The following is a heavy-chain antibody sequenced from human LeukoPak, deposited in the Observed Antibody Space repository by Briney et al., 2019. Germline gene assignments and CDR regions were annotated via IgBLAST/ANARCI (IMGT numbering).Heavy chain of an antibody. CDR2: INPNSGGT. D-gene: IGHD2-15*01. CDR1: GYRFTGYW. Sequence: ASVKVSCKPSGYRFTGYWIHWVRQAPGQGFEWLGWINPNSGGTNYAQKFQDSVSITRDTSINTVYMELSSLRLDDTAIYYCARGVAAGGRRLDPWGQGTLITVSS. J-gene: IGHJ5*02. CDR3: ARGVAAGGRRLDP. V-gene: IGHV1-2*02.